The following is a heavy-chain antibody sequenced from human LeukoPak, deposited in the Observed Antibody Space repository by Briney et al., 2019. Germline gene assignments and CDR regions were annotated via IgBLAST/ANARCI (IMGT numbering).Heavy chain of an antibody. V-gene: IGHV1-69*13. J-gene: IGHJ6*02. CDR2: IIPIFGTA. Sequence: SVKVSCKASGGTFSSYAISWVRQAPGQGLEWMGGIIPIFGTANYAQKFQGRVTITADESTSTAYMELSSLRSEDTAVYYCARGLYGGNSGSYYYYGMDVWGQGTTVTVSS. CDR1: GGTFSSYA. D-gene: IGHD4-23*01. CDR3: ARGLYGGNSGSYYYYGMDV.